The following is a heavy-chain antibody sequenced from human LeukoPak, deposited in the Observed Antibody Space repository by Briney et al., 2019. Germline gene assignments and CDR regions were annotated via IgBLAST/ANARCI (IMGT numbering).Heavy chain of an antibody. J-gene: IGHJ4*02. V-gene: IGHV1-24*01. Sequence: ASVKVSCKVSGYALTELSMHWVRQAPGKGLEWMGGFDPEDGETIYAQKFQGRDTMTEDTSTDTAYMELSSLRSEDTAVYYCATGPRWLQYFDYWGQGTLVTVSS. CDR1: GYALTELS. D-gene: IGHD5-24*01. CDR3: ATGPRWLQYFDY. CDR2: FDPEDGET.